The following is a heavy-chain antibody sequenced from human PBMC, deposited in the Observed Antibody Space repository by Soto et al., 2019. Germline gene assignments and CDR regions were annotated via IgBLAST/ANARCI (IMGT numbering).Heavy chain of an antibody. Sequence: QVQLVESGGGVVQPGGSLRLSCAASGFNFSTYGMDWVRQVPGKGLEWVAVISNDGSNKFYADSVKGRFTISRDNAKNSVYLQMNSLRVEDTAIYYCAREGGFDWFYPWGQGTLVTVSS. CDR1: GFNFSTYG. CDR3: AREGGFDWFYP. V-gene: IGHV3-30*03. J-gene: IGHJ5*02. CDR2: ISNDGSNK.